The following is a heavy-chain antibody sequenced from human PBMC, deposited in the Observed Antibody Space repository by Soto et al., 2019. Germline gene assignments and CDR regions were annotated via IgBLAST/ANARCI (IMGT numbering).Heavy chain of an antibody. Sequence: GSLRLSCAASGFTFSSYAMSWVRQAPGKGLEWVSAISGSGGSTYYADSVKGRFTISRDSSKNTLYLQMNSLRAEDTAVYYCAKDSLLWFRSPSDAFDIWGQGTMVTVSS. CDR3: AKDSLLWFRSPSDAFDI. CDR2: ISGSGGST. CDR1: GFTFSSYA. V-gene: IGHV3-23*01. J-gene: IGHJ3*02. D-gene: IGHD3-10*01.